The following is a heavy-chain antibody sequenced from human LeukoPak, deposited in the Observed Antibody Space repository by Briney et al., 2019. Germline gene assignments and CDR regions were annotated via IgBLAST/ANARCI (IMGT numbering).Heavy chain of an antibody. J-gene: IGHJ6*02. CDR2: IYYSGST. V-gene: IGHV4-39*01. D-gene: IGHD6-19*01. CDR1: GGSISSSSYY. CDR3: ARGVRAVAGTVGYYYYGMDV. Sequence: SETLSLTCTVSGGSISSSSYYWGWIRQPPGKGLEWIGSIYYSGSTYYNPSLKSRVTISVDTSKNQFSLKLSSVTAADTAVYYCARGVRAVAGTVGYYYYGMDVWGQGTTVTVSS.